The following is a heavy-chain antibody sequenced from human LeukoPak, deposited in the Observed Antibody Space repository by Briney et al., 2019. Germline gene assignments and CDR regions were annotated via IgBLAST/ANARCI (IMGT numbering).Heavy chain of an antibody. CDR3: YRDMNSRRVRADFDN. CDR1: GFTFGDYA. J-gene: IGHJ4*02. V-gene: IGHV3-49*04. D-gene: IGHD6-13*01. Sequence: QPGRSLRLSCTASGFTFGDYAMSWVRQAPGKGLWWVGFIRSKAYGGTTEYAASVKGRFTISRDDSKSIAYLQMNSMKTADTAVDVCYRDMNSRRVRADFDNWGQGTLVTVSS. CDR2: IRSKAYGGTT.